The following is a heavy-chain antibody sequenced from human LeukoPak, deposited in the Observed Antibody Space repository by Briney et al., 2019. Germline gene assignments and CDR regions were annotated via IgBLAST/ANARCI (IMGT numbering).Heavy chain of an antibody. Sequence: SETLSLTCAVYGGSFSGYYWSWIRQPPGKGLEWIGEINHSGSTNYNPSLKSRVTISVDTSKNQFSLKLSSVTAADTAVYYCASRTYPGYYYYYMDVWGKGTTVTISS. D-gene: IGHD1-14*01. CDR2: INHSGST. CDR3: ASRTYPGYYYYYMDV. V-gene: IGHV4-34*01. J-gene: IGHJ6*03. CDR1: GGSFSGYY.